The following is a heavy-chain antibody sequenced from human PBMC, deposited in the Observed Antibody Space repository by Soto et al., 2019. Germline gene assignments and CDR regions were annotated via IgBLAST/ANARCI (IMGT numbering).Heavy chain of an antibody. D-gene: IGHD2-21*02. CDR3: ARAPNLYCGGDCYSSSYYYYYYGMDV. CDR2: IYYSGST. CDR1: NDSIRSGTYY. V-gene: IGHV4-30-4*01. Sequence: SETLSLTCTVSNDSIRSGTYYWSWIRQPPGKGLEWIGYIYYSGSTYYNPSLKSRVTISVDTSKNQFSLKLSSVTAADTAVYYCARAPNLYCGGDCYSSSYYYYYYGMDVWGQGTTVTVSS. J-gene: IGHJ6*02.